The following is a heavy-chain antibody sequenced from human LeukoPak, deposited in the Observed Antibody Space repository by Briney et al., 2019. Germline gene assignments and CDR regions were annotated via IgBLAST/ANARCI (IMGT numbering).Heavy chain of an antibody. V-gene: IGHV3-23*01. J-gene: IGHJ3*02. CDR2: ISGSGGST. CDR1: GFTFSSYA. D-gene: IGHD5-12*01. CDR3: ARVGGYNAFDI. Sequence: GGSLRLSCAASGFTFSSYAMSWVRQAPGKGLEWVSAISGSGGSTYYADSVKGRFTISRDNVKNSLYLQLNSLRAEDAAVYYCARVGGYNAFDIWGQGTMVTVSS.